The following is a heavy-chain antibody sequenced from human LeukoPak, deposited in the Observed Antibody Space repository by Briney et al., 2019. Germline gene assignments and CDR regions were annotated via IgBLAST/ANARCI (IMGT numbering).Heavy chain of an antibody. CDR3: AREESDYYDRTAPLDI. CDR2: INPNSGGT. D-gene: IGHD3-22*01. V-gene: IGHV1-2*02. J-gene: IGHJ3*02. Sequence: GASVKVSCKASGYTFTGYYMHWVRQAPGQGLEWMGWINPNSGGTNYAQKFQGRVTMTRDTPIGTAYMELSRLRSDDTAVYYCAREESDYYDRTAPLDIWGQGTMVTVSS. CDR1: GYTFTGYY.